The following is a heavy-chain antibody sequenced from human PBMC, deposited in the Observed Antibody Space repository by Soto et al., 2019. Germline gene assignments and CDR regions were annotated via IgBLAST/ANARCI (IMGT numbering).Heavy chain of an antibody. D-gene: IGHD1-26*01. CDR2: MSVTGGGP. CDR1: GFSFSSYD. CDR3: AKGRETTTSANFCFDN. V-gene: IGHV3-23*01. Sequence: EVRLLESGGGLVQPGGSLRLSCAASGFSFSSYDMTWVRQAPGQGLEWVSSMSVTGGGPYYADSVRGRFTMSRDNSKNTLALEMSGLRADDSAVYYCAKGRETTTSANFCFDNWGQGTLVTVSS. J-gene: IGHJ4*02.